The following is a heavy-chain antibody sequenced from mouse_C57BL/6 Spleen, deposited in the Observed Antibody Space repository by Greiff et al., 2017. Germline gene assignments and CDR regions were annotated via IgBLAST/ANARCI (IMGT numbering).Heavy chain of an antibody. CDR3: ENRGYSYYYGGDY. Sequence: VQLQQPGAELVRPGSSVKLSCKASGYTFTSYWMHWVKQRPIQGLEWIGNIDPSDSETHYNQKFKDKATLTVAKSSSTAYMPLSSLTYKDSAIYYCENRGYSYYYGGDYWGQGTSVTVSS. D-gene: IGHD2-12*01. J-gene: IGHJ4*01. V-gene: IGHV1-52*01. CDR1: GYTFTSYW. CDR2: IDPSDSET.